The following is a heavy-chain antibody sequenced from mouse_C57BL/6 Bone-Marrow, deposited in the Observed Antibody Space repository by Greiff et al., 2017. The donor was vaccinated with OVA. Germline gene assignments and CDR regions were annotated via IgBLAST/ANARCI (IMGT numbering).Heavy chain of an antibody. Sequence: QVQLKQSGAELARPGASVKLSCKASGYTFTSYGISWVKQRTGQGLEWIGEIYPRSGNTYYNEKFKGKATLTADKSSSTAYMELRSLTSEDSAVYFCARSPQLRLRTWFAYWGQGTLVTVSA. CDR2: IYPRSGNT. CDR1: GYTFTSYG. J-gene: IGHJ3*01. CDR3: ARSPQLRLRTWFAY. V-gene: IGHV1-81*01. D-gene: IGHD3-2*02.